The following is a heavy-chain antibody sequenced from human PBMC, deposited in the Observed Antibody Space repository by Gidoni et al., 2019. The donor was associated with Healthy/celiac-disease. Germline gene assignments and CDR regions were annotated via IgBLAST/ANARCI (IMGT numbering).Heavy chain of an antibody. D-gene: IGHD2-2*01. CDR2: ISYDGSNK. Sequence: HVQLVESGGGVVQPGRSLRRSCAAAGFPFRSYAMHWVRPAPGKGLEWVAVISYDGSNKYYADSGKGRFTISRDNSKNTLYLQMNSLRAEDTAVYYCARGQGIEVVPAAAMGRVDYWGQGTLVTVSS. V-gene: IGHV3-30-3*01. CDR3: ARGQGIEVVPAAAMGRVDY. CDR1: GFPFRSYA. J-gene: IGHJ4*02.